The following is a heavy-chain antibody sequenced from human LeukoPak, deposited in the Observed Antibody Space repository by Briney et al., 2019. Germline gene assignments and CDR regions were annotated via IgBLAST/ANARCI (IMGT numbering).Heavy chain of an antibody. CDR2: LGPGSNTI. CDR3: ARERGYTSGWYLDY. V-gene: IGHV3-48*01. J-gene: IGHJ4*02. D-gene: IGHD6-19*01. Sequence: QPGGSLRLSCAASGFTFNIYSMNWVRQAPGKGLEWVSYLGPGSNTIFYADSVKGRFTISRDDAKSSLFLQMNSLRGEDTAVYYCARERGYTSGWYLDYWGQGTLVTVSS. CDR1: GFTFNIYS.